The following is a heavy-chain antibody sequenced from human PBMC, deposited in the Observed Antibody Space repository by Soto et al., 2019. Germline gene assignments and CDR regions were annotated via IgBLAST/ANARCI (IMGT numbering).Heavy chain of an antibody. J-gene: IGHJ4*02. CDR3: AKEFGSTWIDH. CDR2: MSYDGTKE. D-gene: IGHD6-13*01. V-gene: IGHV3-30*18. CDR1: GFTLSTYG. Sequence: GGSLRLSCAAPGFTLSTYGMHWVRQAPGKGLEWVAAMSYDGTKEYYADSVKGRFTISGDSSRNTLFLQLNSLRAEDTAVYYCAKEFGSTWIDHWGEGTLVTVS.